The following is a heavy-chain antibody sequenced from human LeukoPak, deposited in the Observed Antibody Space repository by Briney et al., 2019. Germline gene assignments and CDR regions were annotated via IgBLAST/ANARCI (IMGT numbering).Heavy chain of an antibody. CDR2: IIPIFGTP. CDR3: ARVDRYHFYLDV. Sequence: SVKVSCKASGGTFRTYSVTWVRQAPGQGLEWMGGIIPIFGTPNYPQKFQGRVKVTTDDATGTAYMELSSLMSEDTAIYYCARVDRYHFYLDVWGKGTPVTVSS. J-gene: IGHJ6*03. CDR1: GGTFRTYS. V-gene: IGHV1-69*05.